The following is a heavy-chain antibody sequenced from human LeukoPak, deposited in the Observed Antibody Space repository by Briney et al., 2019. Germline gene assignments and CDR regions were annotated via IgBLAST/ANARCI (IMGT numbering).Heavy chain of an antibody. Sequence: GGSLRLSCATSGFTFSNYAMHWLRQAPGKGLEWVTVISYDGNDKYYADSVKGRFTISRDNSKNTLYLQMNSLRAEDTAVYYCARDSQNYDFWSGYLAPPDYWGQGTLVTVSS. CDR3: ARDSQNYDFWSGYLAPPDY. CDR2: ISYDGNDK. D-gene: IGHD3-3*01. J-gene: IGHJ4*02. V-gene: IGHV3-30*04. CDR1: GFTFSNYA.